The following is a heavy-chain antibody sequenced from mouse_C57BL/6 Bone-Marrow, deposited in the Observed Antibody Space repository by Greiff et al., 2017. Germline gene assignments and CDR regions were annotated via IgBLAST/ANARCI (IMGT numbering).Heavy chain of an antibody. CDR1: GYTFTDYY. J-gene: IGHJ1*03. Sequence: QVQLQQSGAELVRPGASVKLSCKASGYTFTDYYINWVKQRPGQGLEWIARIYPGSGNTYYNEKFKGKATLTAEKSSSTAYMQLSSLTSEDSAVYFCFTRYWYFDVWGTGTTVTVSS. CDR3: FTRYWYFDV. CDR2: IYPGSGNT. V-gene: IGHV1-76*01.